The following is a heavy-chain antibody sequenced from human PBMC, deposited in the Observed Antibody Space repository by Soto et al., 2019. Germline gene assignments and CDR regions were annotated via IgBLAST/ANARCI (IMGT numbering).Heavy chain of an antibody. CDR3: ARSGSYYPARNWFGP. Sequence: QLVQSGVEMKNPGASVKVSCKPSGYTFTSYGISWVRQAPGQGLEWMGWINGFNDDTNHAQKFQGRVTVTNDTSTCTADMEVRSLKSDEPAMYYCARSGSYYPARNWFGPWGQGTLVIVSS. J-gene: IGHJ5*02. CDR2: INGFNDDT. CDR1: GYTFTSYG. D-gene: IGHD3-10*01. V-gene: IGHV1-18*01.